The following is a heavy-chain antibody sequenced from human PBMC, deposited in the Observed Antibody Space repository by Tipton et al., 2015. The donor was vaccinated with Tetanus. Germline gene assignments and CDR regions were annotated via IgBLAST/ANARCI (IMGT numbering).Heavy chain of an antibody. V-gene: IGHV5-51*01. CDR3: ARAHCTDGVCNFDF. CDR1: GYIFNNYW. D-gene: IGHD2-8*01. CDR2: IYPVDSDT. J-gene: IGHJ4*02. Sequence: QLVQSGGEVKKPGESLKISCKGSGYIFNNYWIGWVRQKPGKGLGWMGIIYPVDSDTRYSPSFQGQVTISVDRSINTAYLQWSSLKASDTSMFYCARAHCTDGVCNFDFWGQGALVTVA.